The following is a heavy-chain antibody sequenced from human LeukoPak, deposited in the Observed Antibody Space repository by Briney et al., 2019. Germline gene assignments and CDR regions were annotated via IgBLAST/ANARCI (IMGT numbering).Heavy chain of an antibody. CDR1: GYTFTGYY. J-gene: IGHJ6*02. D-gene: IGHD2-15*01. CDR2: INPNSGGT. Sequence: ASVKVSCKASGYTFTGYYMHWVRQAPGQGLEWMVWINPNSGGTNYAQKFQGRVTMTRDTSISTAYMELSRLRSDDTAVYYCAREYSDYYYGMDVWGQGTTVTVSS. CDR3: AREYSDYYYGMDV. V-gene: IGHV1-2*02.